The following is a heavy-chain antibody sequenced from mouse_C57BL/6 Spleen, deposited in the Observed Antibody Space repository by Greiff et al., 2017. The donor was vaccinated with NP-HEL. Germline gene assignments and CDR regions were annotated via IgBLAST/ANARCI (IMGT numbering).Heavy chain of an antibody. V-gene: IGHV1-55*01. CDR1: GYTFTSYW. D-gene: IGHD1-3*01. CDR2: IYPGSGST. J-gene: IGHJ4*01. CDR3: ARRLRGSAMDY. Sequence: QVQLKQPGAELVKPGASVKMSCKASGYTFTSYWITWVKQRPGQGLEWIGDIYPGSGSTNYNEKFKSKATLTVDTSASTAYMQLSSLTSEDSAVYYCARRLRGSAMDYWGQGTSVTVSS.